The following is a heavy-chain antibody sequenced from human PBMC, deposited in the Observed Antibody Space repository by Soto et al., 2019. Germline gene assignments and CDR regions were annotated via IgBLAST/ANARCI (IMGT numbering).Heavy chain of an antibody. V-gene: IGHV3-23*01. J-gene: IGHJ4*02. CDR1: GFTFSRYA. CDR3: AKDPDFWSGYPDY. CDR2: ISGSGGST. D-gene: IGHD3-3*01. Sequence: PGGALRLSCAASGFTFSRYAMSWVRQAPGKGLEWVSAISGSGGSTYYADSVKGRFTISRDNSKNTLYLQMNSLRAEDTAVYYCAKDPDFWSGYPDYWGQGTLVTVSS.